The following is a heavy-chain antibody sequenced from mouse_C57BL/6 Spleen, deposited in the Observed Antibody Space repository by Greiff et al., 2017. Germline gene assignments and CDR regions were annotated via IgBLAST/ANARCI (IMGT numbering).Heavy chain of an antibody. CDR3: ASWYYGSSYWFAY. CDR2: IFPGSGST. J-gene: IGHJ3*01. CDR1: GYTFTDYY. D-gene: IGHD1-1*01. Sequence: QVQLQQSGPELVKPGASVKISCKASGYTFTDYYINRVKQRPGQGLEWIGWIFPGSGSTYYNEKFKGKATLTVDKSSSTAYMLLSSLTSEDSAVYFCASWYYGSSYWFAYWGQGTLVTVSA. V-gene: IGHV1-75*01.